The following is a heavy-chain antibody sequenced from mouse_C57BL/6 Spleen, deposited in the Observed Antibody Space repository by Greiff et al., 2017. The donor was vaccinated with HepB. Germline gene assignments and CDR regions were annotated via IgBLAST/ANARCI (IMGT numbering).Heavy chain of an antibody. CDR2: IYPGSGST. CDR3: ARANYDYDLAWFAY. CDR1: GYTFTSYW. Sequence: VQLQQPGAELVKPGASVKMSCKASGYTFTSYWITWVKQRPGQGLEWIGDIYPGSGSTNYNEKFKSKATLTVDTSSSTAYMQLSSLTSEDSAVYYCARANYDYDLAWFAYWGQGTLVTVSA. D-gene: IGHD2-4*01. V-gene: IGHV1-55*01. J-gene: IGHJ3*01.